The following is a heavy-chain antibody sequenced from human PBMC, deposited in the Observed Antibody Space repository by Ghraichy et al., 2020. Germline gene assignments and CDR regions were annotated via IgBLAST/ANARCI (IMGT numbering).Heavy chain of an antibody. Sequence: ETLSLTCTVSGGSISSYYWSWIRQPPGKGLEWIGYIYYSGSTNYNPSLKSRVTISVDTSKNQFSLKLSSVTAADTAVYYCARAVAANSNYYYGMDVWGQGTTVTVSS. CDR3: ARAVAANSNYYYGMDV. CDR1: GGSISSYY. D-gene: IGHD6-19*01. J-gene: IGHJ6*02. CDR2: IYYSGST. V-gene: IGHV4-59*01.